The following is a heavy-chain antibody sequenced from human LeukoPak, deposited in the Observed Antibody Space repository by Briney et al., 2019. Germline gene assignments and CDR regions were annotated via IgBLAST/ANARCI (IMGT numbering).Heavy chain of an antibody. J-gene: IGHJ4*02. CDR1: GYTFTSYG. Sequence: ASVKVSCKASGYTFTSYGISWVRQAPGQGLEWMGRINPNSGGTNYAQKFQGRVTMTRDTSISTAYMELSRLRSDDTAVYYCARDLTNLIVGATAQYYFDYWGQGTLVTVSS. CDR3: ARDLTNLIVGATAQYYFDY. CDR2: INPNSGGT. D-gene: IGHD1-26*01. V-gene: IGHV1-2*02.